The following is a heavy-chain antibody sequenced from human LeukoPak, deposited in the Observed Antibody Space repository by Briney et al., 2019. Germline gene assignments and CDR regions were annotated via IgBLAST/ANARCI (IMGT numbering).Heavy chain of an antibody. V-gene: IGHV3-30*18. J-gene: IGHJ5*02. D-gene: IGHD6-13*01. CDR1: GFTFSSYG. CDR3: AKSSSWSPYWFDP. CDR2: ISYDGSNK. Sequence: GGSLRLSCAASGFTFSSYGMHWVRQAPGKGLEWVAVISYDGSNKYYADSVKGRFAISRDNSKNTLYLQMNSLRAEDTAVYYCAKSSSWSPYWFDPWGQGTLVTVSS.